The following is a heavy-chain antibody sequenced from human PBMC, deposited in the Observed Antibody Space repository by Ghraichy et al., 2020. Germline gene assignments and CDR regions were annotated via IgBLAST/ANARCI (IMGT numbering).Heavy chain of an antibody. CDR1: GFTFNNYG. Sequence: GGSLRLSCAASGFTFNNYGLTWVRQAPGKGLEWVSGIVGSDERAYYADSVRGRFTISRDNSKNTLYLQMNGLRAEDTALYYCAKDGGSSGWSQGYFDYWGQGTLVTVSS. J-gene: IGHJ4*02. CDR3: AKDGGSSGWSQGYFDY. V-gene: IGHV3-23*01. D-gene: IGHD6-19*01. CDR2: IVGSDERA.